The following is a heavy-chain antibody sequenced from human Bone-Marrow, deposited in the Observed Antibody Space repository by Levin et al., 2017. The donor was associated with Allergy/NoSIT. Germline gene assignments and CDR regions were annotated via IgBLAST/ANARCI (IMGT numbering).Heavy chain of an antibody. V-gene: IGHV3-33*01. D-gene: IGHD1-1*01. J-gene: IGHJ4*02. CDR2: IWYDGSNI. CDR3: ARGTNWYEDF. CDR1: GFIFSDFG. Sequence: SGGSLRLSCAASGFIFSDFGMQWVRQAPGKGLEWVAIIWYDGSNIFYADSVKGRFTISRDNAKKTLYLQMNSLRVEDSGVYYCARGTNWYEDFWGQGTLVTVSS.